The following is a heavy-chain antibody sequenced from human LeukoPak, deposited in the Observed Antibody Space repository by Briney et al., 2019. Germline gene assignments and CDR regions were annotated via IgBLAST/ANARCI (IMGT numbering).Heavy chain of an antibody. V-gene: IGHV1-18*01. D-gene: IGHD3-22*01. Sequence: ASVKVSCKASGYTFTSYGISWVRQAPGQGLEWMGWISAYNGNTNYAQKLQGRVTMTTDTSTSTAYMGLRSLRSDDTAVYYCARWVDYYDSSGTFDYWGQGTLVTVSS. CDR2: ISAYNGNT. CDR3: ARWVDYYDSSGTFDY. J-gene: IGHJ4*02. CDR1: GYTFTSYG.